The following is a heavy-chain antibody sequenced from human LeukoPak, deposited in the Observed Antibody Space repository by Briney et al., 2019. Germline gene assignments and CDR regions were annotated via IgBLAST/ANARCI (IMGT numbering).Heavy chain of an antibody. CDR3: AREKVPVTAAFQGFDP. D-gene: IGHD6-25*01. Sequence: SETLSLTCTVSGGSISSGNYCWSWIRQPAGTGLEWIGRTYTSGSTNYNSSLKSRVTISVDTSKNQFSLKLRSVTAADTAVYYCAREKVPVTAAFQGFDPWGQGTLVTVSS. V-gene: IGHV4-61*02. CDR1: GGSISSGNYC. J-gene: IGHJ5*02. CDR2: TYTSGST.